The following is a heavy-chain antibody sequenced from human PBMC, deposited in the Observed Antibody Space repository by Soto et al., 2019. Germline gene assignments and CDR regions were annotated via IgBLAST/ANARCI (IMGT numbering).Heavy chain of an antibody. CDR1: GGSISSYY. Sequence: SETLSLTCTVSGGSISSYYWSWIRQPPGKGLEWIGYIYYSGSTNYNPSLKSRVTISVDTSKNQFSLKLSSVTAADTAVYYCARGGGPYSGSYSPRFDYWGQGTLVTVSS. V-gene: IGHV4-59*01. J-gene: IGHJ4*02. D-gene: IGHD1-26*01. CDR3: ARGGGPYSGSYSPRFDY. CDR2: IYYSGST.